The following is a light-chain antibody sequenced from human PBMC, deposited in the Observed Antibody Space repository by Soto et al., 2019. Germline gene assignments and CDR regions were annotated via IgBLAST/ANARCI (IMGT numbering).Light chain of an antibody. J-gene: IGLJ2*01. V-gene: IGLV2-14*01. CDR3: SSWTSSTTQV. CDR2: EVN. CDR1: TSDVGGYNF. Sequence: QSVLTQPASVSGSPGQSITISCTGTTSDVGGYNFVSWYQQHPGKAPKLMIFEVNNRPSGVSNRFSGSKSGNTASLTISGLQAEYEADYYCSSWTSSTTQVLGGGTKLPVL.